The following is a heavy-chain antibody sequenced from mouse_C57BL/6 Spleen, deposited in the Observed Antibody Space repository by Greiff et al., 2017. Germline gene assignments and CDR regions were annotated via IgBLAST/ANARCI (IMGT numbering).Heavy chain of an antibody. D-gene: IGHD2-5*01. Sequence: QVQLQQPGAELVKPGASVKMSCKASGYAFTRYWITWVKPRPGQGLEWIGDIYPGSGSTNYNEKFKSKATLTVDTSSSTAYMQLSSLTSEHSAVYYRARPGVHYSNYEDYWGKGPTLPASS. J-gene: IGHJ2*01. CDR1: GYAFTRYW. CDR3: ARPGVHYSNYEDY. CDR2: IYPGSGST. V-gene: IGHV1-55*01.